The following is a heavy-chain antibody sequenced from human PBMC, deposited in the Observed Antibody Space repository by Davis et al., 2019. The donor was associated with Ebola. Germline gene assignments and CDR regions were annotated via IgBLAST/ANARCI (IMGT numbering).Heavy chain of an antibody. J-gene: IGHJ6*02. CDR3: ARGPTYYYGMDV. CDR2: IYHSGST. V-gene: IGHV4-4*02. Sequence: SETLSLTCAVSGGSISSSNWWRWVRQPPGKGLEWIGEIYHSGSTNYNPSLKSRVTISVDTSKNQFSLKLSSVTAADTAVYYCARGPTYYYGMDVWGQGTTVTVSS. CDR1: GGSISSSNW.